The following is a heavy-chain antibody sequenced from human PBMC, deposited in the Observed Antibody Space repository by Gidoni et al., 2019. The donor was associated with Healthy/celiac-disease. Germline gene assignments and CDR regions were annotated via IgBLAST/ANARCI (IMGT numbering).Heavy chain of an antibody. J-gene: IGHJ4*02. D-gene: IGHD1-1*01. CDR3: ARAVRGPDY. Sequence: NGNTKYSQKCQGRVTITRDTSASTAYMELSSLRSEDTAVYYCARAVRGPDYWGQGTLVTVSS. V-gene: IGHV1-3*01. CDR2: NGNT.